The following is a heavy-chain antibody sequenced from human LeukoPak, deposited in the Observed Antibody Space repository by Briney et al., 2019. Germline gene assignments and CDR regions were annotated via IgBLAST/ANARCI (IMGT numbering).Heavy chain of an antibody. J-gene: IGHJ4*02. CDR1: GGSISSSSYY. CDR3: AREDVGATSY. V-gene: IGHV4-39*07. CDR2: IYYSGST. D-gene: IGHD1-26*01. Sequence: SETLSLTCTVSGGSISSSSYYWGWIRQPPGKGLEWIGSIYYSGSTYYNPSLKSRVTISVDTSKNQFSLKLSSVTAADTAVYYCAREDVGATSYWGQGTLVTVSS.